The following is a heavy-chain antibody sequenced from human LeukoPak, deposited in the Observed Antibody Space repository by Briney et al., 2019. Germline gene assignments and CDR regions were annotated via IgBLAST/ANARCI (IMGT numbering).Heavy chain of an antibody. CDR3: ARDPIYYDSSGYTFDY. V-gene: IGHV4-61*01. CDR1: GGSVSSGSYY. D-gene: IGHD3-22*01. Sequence: SETLSLTCTVSGGSVSSGSYYWSWIRQPPGKGLEWIGDIYYSGSTNYNPSLKSRVTISVDTSKNQFSLKLSSVTAADTAVYYCARDPIYYDSSGYTFDYWGQGTLVTVSS. J-gene: IGHJ4*02. CDR2: IYYSGST.